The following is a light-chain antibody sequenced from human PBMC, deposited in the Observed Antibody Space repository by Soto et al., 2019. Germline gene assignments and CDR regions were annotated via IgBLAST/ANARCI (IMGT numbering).Light chain of an antibody. CDR3: QQYGSSPQT. J-gene: IGKJ1*01. Sequence: EIVLTQSPGTLSLSPGERATLSCRASQSVRSSNLAWYQQKPGQAPRLLIYCASSRATGIPDRFSGSGSGTDFPLTISRLEPEDFAVYYCQQYGSSPQTFGQGTKVEIK. CDR1: QSVRSSN. CDR2: CAS. V-gene: IGKV3-20*01.